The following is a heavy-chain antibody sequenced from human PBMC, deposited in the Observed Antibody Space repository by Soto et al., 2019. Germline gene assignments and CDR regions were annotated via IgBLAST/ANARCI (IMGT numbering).Heavy chain of an antibody. CDR1: GCSISSGGYY. CDR2: IYYSGST. Sequence: SETMSLTWRFSGCSISSGGYYWSWIRKHPGKGLEWIGYIYYSGSTYYNPSLKSRVTISVDTSKNQFSLKLSSVTAADTAVYYCAREIAVAGALHFDYWGQGTLVTVSS. CDR3: AREIAVAGALHFDY. D-gene: IGHD6-19*01. J-gene: IGHJ4*02. V-gene: IGHV4-31*02.